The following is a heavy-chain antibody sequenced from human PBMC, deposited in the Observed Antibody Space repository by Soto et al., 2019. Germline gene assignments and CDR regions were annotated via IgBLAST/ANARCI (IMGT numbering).Heavy chain of an antibody. CDR3: VRQQYDFLVDP. CDR1: GFSFSTYN. CDR2: IDASSTHI. V-gene: IGHV3-21*01. J-gene: IGHJ5*02. Sequence: EVQLVESGGGLVKPGGSLRLSCAASGFSFSTYNMNWVRQAPGKGLEWVSSIDASSTHIYYADSVKGRFTFSRDNGKSSLYLQMDSLRAEDTALYYCVRQQYDFLVDPWGQGTLVTVSS. D-gene: IGHD3-16*01.